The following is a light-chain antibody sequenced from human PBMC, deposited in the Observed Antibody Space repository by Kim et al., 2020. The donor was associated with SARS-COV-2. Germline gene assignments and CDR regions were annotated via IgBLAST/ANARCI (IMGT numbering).Light chain of an antibody. J-gene: IGKJ1*01. CDR2: AAS. V-gene: IGKV1-27*01. CDR1: QDIANS. CDR3: QKYNSAPWT. Sequence: SPSVGDRVIITCRASQDIANSLAWYQQKPGKVPQVLIYAASTLQSGVPSRFSGSGSGTEFTLTIGSLQTEDVATYYCQKYNSAPWTFGPGTKVDIK.